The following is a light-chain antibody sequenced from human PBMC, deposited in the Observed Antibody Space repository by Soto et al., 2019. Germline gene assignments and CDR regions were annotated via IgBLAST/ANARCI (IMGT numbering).Light chain of an antibody. Sequence: EIVLTQSPATLSLSPGERATLSCRASQSVTTYLAWYQQKPGQAPGLLIYDASSRATGIPARFSGSGSGTDFTLTISSLEPEDFAFYYCLQRSNWPPLLSFGGGTKVDIK. J-gene: IGKJ4*01. CDR1: QSVTTY. CDR2: DAS. V-gene: IGKV3-11*01. CDR3: LQRSNWPPLLS.